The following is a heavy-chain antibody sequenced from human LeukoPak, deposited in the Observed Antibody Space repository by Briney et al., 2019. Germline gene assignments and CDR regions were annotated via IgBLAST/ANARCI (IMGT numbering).Heavy chain of an antibody. V-gene: IGHV3-9*01. CDR2: IGWNSGSI. Sequence: GGSLRLSCAASGFTFGDYAMHWVRQAPGKGLEWVSRIGWNSGSIAYVDSVRGRFTISRDNAKNSLYLQMNSLRAEDTAIYYCARRRFHDNSGYHFDYWGQGTLVTVSS. CDR1: GFTFGDYA. J-gene: IGHJ4*02. D-gene: IGHD3-22*01. CDR3: ARRRFHDNSGYHFDY.